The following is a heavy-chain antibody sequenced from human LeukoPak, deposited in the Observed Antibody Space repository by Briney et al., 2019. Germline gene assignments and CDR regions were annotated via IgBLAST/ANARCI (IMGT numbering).Heavy chain of an antibody. CDR2: IIGSGGSR. CDR1: GFTYNSYA. Sequence: GGPLRLSCAASGFTYNSYAMSWARQAPGEGREGGAGIIGSGGSRYYADSVKGRFTISRENSKNLLYLQITSLRAEDTAVYYCAKDRITVTISYYMDVWGKGTTVTVSS. D-gene: IGHD4-11*01. CDR3: AKDRITVTISYYMDV. J-gene: IGHJ6*03. V-gene: IGHV3-23*01.